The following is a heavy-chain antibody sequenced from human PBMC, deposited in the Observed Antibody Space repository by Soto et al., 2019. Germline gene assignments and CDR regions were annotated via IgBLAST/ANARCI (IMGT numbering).Heavy chain of an antibody. D-gene: IGHD1-1*01. CDR3: AKSLGDRWNTYYFDY. J-gene: IGHJ4*02. V-gene: IGHV3-23*01. CDR2: ISGSGEST. CDR1: GFTFGINS. Sequence: EVQVLESGGDLVQPGGSLRLSFEALGFTFGINSLGWVGRPPGKGLEWVSGISGSGESTYYADSVKGRFTISRDNSKNTLYLQMYSLRPEDTAVYYCAKSLGDRWNTYYFDYWGQGTLVTVSS.